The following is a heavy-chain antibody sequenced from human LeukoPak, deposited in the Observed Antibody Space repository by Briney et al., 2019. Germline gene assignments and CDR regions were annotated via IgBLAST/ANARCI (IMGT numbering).Heavy chain of an antibody. CDR1: GGSISSYY. CDR2: IYYSGST. Sequence: SETLSLTCTVSGGSISSYYWSWIRQPPGKGLEWIGYIYYSGSTNYNPSLKSRVTISVDTSKNQFSLKLSSVTAADTAVYYCARAPHYYGSGSYVHWGQGTLVTVSS. V-gene: IGHV4-59*01. D-gene: IGHD3-10*01. J-gene: IGHJ4*02. CDR3: ARAPHYYGSGSYVH.